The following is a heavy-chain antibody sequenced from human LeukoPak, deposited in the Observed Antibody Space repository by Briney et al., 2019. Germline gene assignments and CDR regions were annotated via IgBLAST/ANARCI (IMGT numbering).Heavy chain of an antibody. CDR1: GFTFSSYW. Sequence: GGSLRLSCAASGFTFSSYWLHWVRQAPGKGLVWVSRIKGDERSTNYADSVKGRFTISRDNAKNTVYLEMNSLRAEDTAVYYCVRGQLWSYYHDYWGQRTLVTVSS. D-gene: IGHD5-18*01. CDR3: VRGQLWSYYHDY. V-gene: IGHV3-74*01. J-gene: IGHJ4*02. CDR2: IKGDERST.